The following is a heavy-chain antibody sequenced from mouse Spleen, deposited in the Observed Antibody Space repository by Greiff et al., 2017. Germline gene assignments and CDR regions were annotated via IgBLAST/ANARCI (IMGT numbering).Heavy chain of an antibody. Sequence: EVKLMESGAELVKPGASVKLSCTASGFTITDTYMHWVKQRPEQGLEWIGRIDPANGNTKYDPKFQGKATITADTSSNTAYLQLSSLTSEDTAVYYCARGDGSSYNYAMDYWGQGTSVTVSS. D-gene: IGHD1-1*01. CDR1: GFTITDTY. CDR2: IDPANGNT. CDR3: ARGDGSSYNYAMDY. V-gene: IGHV14-3*02. J-gene: IGHJ4*01.